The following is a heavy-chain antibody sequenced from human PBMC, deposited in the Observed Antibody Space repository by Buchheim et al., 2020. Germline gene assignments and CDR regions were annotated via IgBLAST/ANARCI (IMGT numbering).Heavy chain of an antibody. CDR3: ARDLVRSWFGELKINYYGMDV. V-gene: IGHV3-30*04. Sequence: QVQLVESGGGVVQPGRSLRLSCAASGFTFSSYAMHWVRQAPGKGLEWVAVISYDGSNKYYADSVKGRFTISRDNSKNTLYLQMNSLRAEDTAVYYCARDLVRSWFGELKINYYGMDVWGQGTT. CDR1: GFTFSSYA. J-gene: IGHJ6*02. D-gene: IGHD3-10*01. CDR2: ISYDGSNK.